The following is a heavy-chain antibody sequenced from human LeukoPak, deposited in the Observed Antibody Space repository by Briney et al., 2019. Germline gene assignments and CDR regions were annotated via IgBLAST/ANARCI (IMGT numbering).Heavy chain of an antibody. D-gene: IGHD6-13*01. J-gene: IGHJ6*03. Sequence: PSETLSLTCTVSGDSISRYYWSWLRHPPGKGLEWIGYINTGGRTDCNPSLKSRVTISVDTSKNQFSLNLISVTAADTAVYYCARLPAAPGNYYYYMDVWAKGTTVTVSS. CDR1: GDSISRYY. CDR3: ARLPAAPGNYYYYMDV. CDR2: INTGGRT. V-gene: IGHV4-4*09.